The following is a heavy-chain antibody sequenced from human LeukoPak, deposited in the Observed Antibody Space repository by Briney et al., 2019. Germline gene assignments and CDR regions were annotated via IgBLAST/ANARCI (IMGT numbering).Heavy chain of an antibody. D-gene: IGHD6-19*01. CDR1: GGSISSYY. CDR2: IYYSGST. V-gene: IGHV4-59*08. CDR3: VRHELSSGWYSGNAFDI. Sequence: SETLSLTCTVSGGSISSYYWSWIRQPPGKGLEWIGYIYYSGSTNYNPSLKSRVTISVDTSKNQFSLKLSSVTAADTAVYYCVRHELSSGWYSGNAFDIWGQGTMVTVSS. J-gene: IGHJ3*02.